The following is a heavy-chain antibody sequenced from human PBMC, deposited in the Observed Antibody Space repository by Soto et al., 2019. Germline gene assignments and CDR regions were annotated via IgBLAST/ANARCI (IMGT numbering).Heavy chain of an antibody. CDR2: IYYSGST. Sequence: SETLSLTCSVSGGSISGYYWSWIRQPPGKGLEWIGYIYYSGSTNYNPSLKSRVTISVDTSKNQFSLKLSSVTAADTAVYYCARYYGGYSDYWGQGTLVTVPQ. CDR3: ARYYGGYSDY. D-gene: IGHD3-10*01. V-gene: IGHV4-59*08. J-gene: IGHJ4*02. CDR1: GGSISGYY.